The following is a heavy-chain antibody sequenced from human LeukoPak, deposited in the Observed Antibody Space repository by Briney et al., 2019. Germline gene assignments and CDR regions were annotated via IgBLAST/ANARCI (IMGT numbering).Heavy chain of an antibody. Sequence: ASVKVSCKASGYTFTSYGISWVRQAPGQELEWMGWISAYNGNTNYAQKLQGRVTMTTDTSTSTAYMELRSLRSDDTAVYYCARVLSDDTTYAFDIWGQGTMVTVSS. J-gene: IGHJ3*02. D-gene: IGHD1-26*01. CDR2: ISAYNGNT. V-gene: IGHV1-18*01. CDR3: ARVLSDDTTYAFDI. CDR1: GYTFTSYG.